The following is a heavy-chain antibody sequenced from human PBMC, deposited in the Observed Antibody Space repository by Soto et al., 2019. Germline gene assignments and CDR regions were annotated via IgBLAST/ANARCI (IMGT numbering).Heavy chain of an antibody. Sequence: ASVMVSCKTSGHSFTDYKLHWVRQAPEQGLEWMGWVDPNGGGSNSAQKFQGSVTMTWDTSITTAYLDLTRLTTNDTATYFCATWVDYGDFEGFDFWGQGTLVTVLL. CDR1: GHSFTDYK. J-gene: IGHJ4*02. CDR2: VDPNGGGS. CDR3: ATWVDYGDFEGFDF. V-gene: IGHV1-2*04. D-gene: IGHD4-17*01.